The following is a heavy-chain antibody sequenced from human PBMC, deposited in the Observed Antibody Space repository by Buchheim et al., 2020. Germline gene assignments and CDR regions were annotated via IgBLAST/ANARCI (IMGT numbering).Heavy chain of an antibody. Sequence: QVQLQQWGAGLLKPSETLSLTCAVYGGSFSGYYWSWIRQPPGKGLEGIGEINHSGSTNYTQSLKRRVTISVDTYKNQLSLKLSAVTSADTAVYYCARASLLRGYSGFPRWVDPWGQGTL. J-gene: IGHJ5*02. CDR3: ARASLLRGYSGFPRWVDP. CDR1: GGSFSGYY. V-gene: IGHV4-34*01. D-gene: IGHD5-12*01. CDR2: INHSGST.